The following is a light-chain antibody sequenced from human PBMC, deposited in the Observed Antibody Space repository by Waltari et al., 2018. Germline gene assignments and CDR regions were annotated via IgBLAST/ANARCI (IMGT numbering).Light chain of an antibody. V-gene: IGLV2-14*03. CDR2: DVS. Sequence: QSALTQPASVSGSPGQSIPISCTGTSSDIGGYNYVSWYQQHPGKAPKLMIYDVSNRPSGVSNRFCGSKSGNTASLSISGLQTEDEADYYCSSYTSTGARLFGGGTKVTVL. CDR1: SSDIGGYNY. J-gene: IGLJ2*01. CDR3: SSYTSTGARL.